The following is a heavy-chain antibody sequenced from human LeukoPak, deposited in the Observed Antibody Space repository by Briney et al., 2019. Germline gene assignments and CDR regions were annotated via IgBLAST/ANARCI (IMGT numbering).Heavy chain of an antibody. CDR1: GYTFTGYY. Sequence: ASVKVSCKASGYTFTGYYMHWVRQAPGQGLEWMGWINPNSGGTNYAQKFQGRVTMTRDTSISTAYMELSRLRSDDTAAYYCARAGRYSSSSKADYWGQGTLVTVSS. J-gene: IGHJ4*02. V-gene: IGHV1-2*02. CDR3: ARAGRYSSSSKADY. CDR2: INPNSGGT. D-gene: IGHD6-6*01.